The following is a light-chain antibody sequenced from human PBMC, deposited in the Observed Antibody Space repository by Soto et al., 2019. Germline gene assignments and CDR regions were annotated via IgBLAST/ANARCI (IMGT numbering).Light chain of an antibody. Sequence: DIQITQSPSSLSASVGDRVTITCRASQSISSYLNWYRQKPGKAPKLLIYAASSLQSGVQSEFSSSGAGTDCTLTISSLQPEDVATVYCQQSYTTTRTFGQGTKVDIK. V-gene: IGKV1-39*01. CDR1: QSISSY. CDR2: AAS. CDR3: QQSYTTTRT. J-gene: IGKJ1*01.